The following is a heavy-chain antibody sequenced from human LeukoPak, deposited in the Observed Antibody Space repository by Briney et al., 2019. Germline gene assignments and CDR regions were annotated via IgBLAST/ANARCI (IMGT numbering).Heavy chain of an antibody. Sequence: GGSLRLSCAASGFTFSSYGMHWVRQAPGKGLEWVAVISYDGSNKYYADSVKGRFTISGDNSKNTLYLQMNSLRAEDTAVYYCATYYDFWSGYSRSYYFDYWGQGTLVTVSS. V-gene: IGHV3-30*03. CDR2: ISYDGSNK. J-gene: IGHJ4*02. CDR3: ATYYDFWSGYSRSYYFDY. D-gene: IGHD3-3*01. CDR1: GFTFSSYG.